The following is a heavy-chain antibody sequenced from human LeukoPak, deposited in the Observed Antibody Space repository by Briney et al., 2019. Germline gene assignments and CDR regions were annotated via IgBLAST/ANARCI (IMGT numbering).Heavy chain of an antibody. CDR1: GGSISSSSYY. D-gene: IGHD6-19*01. Sequence: PSETLSLTCTVSGGSISSSSYYWGWIRQPPGKGLEWIGSIYYSGSTYYNPSLKSRVTISVDTSKNQFSLKLTSVTAAGTDLYYCARHIPVGQWLGYXXYWGQGTLVTVSS. CDR2: IYYSGST. V-gene: IGHV4-39*01. J-gene: IGHJ4*02. CDR3: ARHIPVGQWLGYXXY.